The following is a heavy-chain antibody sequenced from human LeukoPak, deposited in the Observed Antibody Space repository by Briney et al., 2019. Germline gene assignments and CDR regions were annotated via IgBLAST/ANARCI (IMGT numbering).Heavy chain of an antibody. J-gene: IGHJ3*02. CDR2: IRYDGSNK. D-gene: IGHD2-2*01. Sequence: GGSLRLSCAAPGFTFSSYGMHWVRQAPGKGLEWVAFIRYDGSNKYYADSVKGRFTISRDNSKNTLYLQMNSLRAEDTAVYYCASPQDIVVVPAAQGGYDAFDIWGQGTMVTVSS. CDR1: GFTFSSYG. CDR3: ASPQDIVVVPAAQGGYDAFDI. V-gene: IGHV3-30*02.